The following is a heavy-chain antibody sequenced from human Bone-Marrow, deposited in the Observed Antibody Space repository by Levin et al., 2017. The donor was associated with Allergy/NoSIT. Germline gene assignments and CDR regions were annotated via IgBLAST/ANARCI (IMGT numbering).Heavy chain of an antibody. J-gene: IGHJ4*02. CDR1: GFTFGDYA. CDR2: ISWNSGTT. CDR3: AKADYYPYYIEY. V-gene: IGHV3-9*01. Sequence: GGSLRLSCIGSGFTFGDYAMHWVRQAPGKGLEWVSSISWNSGTTDYVDSVKGRFTISRDNVKNSLFLQMNSLTADDTAFYYCAKADYYPYYIEYWGQGTLVAVSA. D-gene: IGHD3-22*01.